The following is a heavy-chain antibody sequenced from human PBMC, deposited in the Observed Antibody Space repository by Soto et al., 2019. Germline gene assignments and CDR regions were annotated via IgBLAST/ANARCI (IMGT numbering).Heavy chain of an antibody. CDR1: GGPISSYY. CDR2: IYYSGST. V-gene: IGHV4-59*01. D-gene: IGHD5-12*01. Sequence: SETLSLTCTVSGGPISSYYWSWVRQPPGKGLEWIGYIYYSGSTNYNPSLKSRVTISVDTSKNQFSLKLSSVTAADTAVYYCARVVSSVVATMAMWFDPWGHGTLDTVSS. CDR3: ARVVSSVVATMAMWFDP. J-gene: IGHJ5*02.